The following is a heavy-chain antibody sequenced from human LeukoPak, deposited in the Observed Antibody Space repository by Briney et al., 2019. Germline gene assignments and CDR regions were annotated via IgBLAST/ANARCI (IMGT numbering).Heavy chain of an antibody. D-gene: IGHD2-21*01. V-gene: IGHV1-46*01. J-gene: IGHJ4*02. CDR2: INPSGGST. Sequence: GASVKVSCKASGYTFTGYYMHWVRQAPGQGLEWMGIINPSGGSTSYAQKFQGRVTMTRDMSTSTVYMELSSLRSEDTAVYYCARGWADGILGRGDFDYWGQGTLVTVSS. CDR1: GYTFTGYY. CDR3: ARGWADGILGRGDFDY.